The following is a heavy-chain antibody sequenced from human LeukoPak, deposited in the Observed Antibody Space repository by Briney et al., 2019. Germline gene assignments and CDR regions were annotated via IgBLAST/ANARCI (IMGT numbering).Heavy chain of an antibody. CDR2: ISAYNGNT. CDR1: GYTFTGYY. V-gene: IGHV1-18*04. D-gene: IGHD3-22*01. J-gene: IGHJ4*02. Sequence: ASVKVSCKASGYTFTGYYMHWVRQAPGQGLEWMGWISAYNGNTNYAQKLQGRVTMTTDTSTSTAYMELRSLRSDDTAVYYCARDLGYYDSSGYYYKPPLDYWGQGTLVTVTS. CDR3: ARDLGYYDSSGYYYKPPLDY.